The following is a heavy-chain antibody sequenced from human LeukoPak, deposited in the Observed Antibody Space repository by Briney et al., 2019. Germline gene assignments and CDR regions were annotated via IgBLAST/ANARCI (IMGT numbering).Heavy chain of an antibody. CDR2: IYYSGST. CDR1: GGSISSSSYY. V-gene: IGHV4-39*07. D-gene: IGHD3-10*01. CDR3: AKVRREGSGSYRYYYYMDV. Sequence: SETLSLTCTVSGGSISSSSYYWGWIRQPPGKGLEWIGSIYYSGSTNYNPSLKSRVTISVDTSKNQFSLKLSSVTAADTAVYYCAKVRREGSGSYRYYYYMDVWGKGTTVTISS. J-gene: IGHJ6*03.